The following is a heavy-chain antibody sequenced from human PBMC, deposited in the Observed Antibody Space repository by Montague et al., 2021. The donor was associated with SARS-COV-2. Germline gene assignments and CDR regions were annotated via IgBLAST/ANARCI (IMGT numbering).Heavy chain of an antibody. V-gene: IGHV3-13*04. Sequence: SLRLSCAASGFTFSSYDMHWVRQVTGKGLEWVSGIGTAGDTYYPVSVKGRFTISRENANNSLYLQMNSLRAGDTAVYYCARRSRYDFWSAYYFDYWGQGTLVTASS. CDR3: ARRSRYDFWSAYYFDY. CDR2: IGTAGDT. J-gene: IGHJ4*02. D-gene: IGHD3-3*01. CDR1: GFTFSSYD.